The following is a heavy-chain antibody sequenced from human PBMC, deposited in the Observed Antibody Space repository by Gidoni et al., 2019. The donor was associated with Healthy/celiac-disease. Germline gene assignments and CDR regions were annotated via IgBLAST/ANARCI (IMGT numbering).Heavy chain of an antibody. D-gene: IGHD5-12*01. Sequence: QVQLLQPGAEVKKPGASVTVSRKAPGYTFTGYYMHWVRQAPGQGLEWMGWINPNSGGTNYAQKFQGRVTMTRDTSISTAYMELSRLRSDDTAVYYCARDDGSGYDKPDYWGQGTLVTVSS. CDR2: INPNSGGT. J-gene: IGHJ4*02. CDR3: ARDDGSGYDKPDY. V-gene: IGHV1-2*02. CDR1: GYTFTGYY.